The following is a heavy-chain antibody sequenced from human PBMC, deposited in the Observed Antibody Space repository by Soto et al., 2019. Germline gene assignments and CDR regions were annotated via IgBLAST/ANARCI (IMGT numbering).Heavy chain of an antibody. J-gene: IGHJ4*02. CDR3: ARVRGGGPFDD. D-gene: IGHD1-26*01. CDR1: GGSISGGGYC. V-gene: IGHV4-31*03. Sequence: PSETLSLTCTVSGGSISGGGYCWSWIRQHPGKGLEWIGYIYYSGSTYYNPSLKSRVTISVDTSKNQFSLKLSSVAAADTAVYYCARVRGGGPFDDWGQGTLVTAPQ. CDR2: IYYSGST.